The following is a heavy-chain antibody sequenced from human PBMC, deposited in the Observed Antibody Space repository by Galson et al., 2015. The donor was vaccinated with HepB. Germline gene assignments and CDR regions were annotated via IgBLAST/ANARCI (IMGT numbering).Heavy chain of an antibody. J-gene: IGHJ3*02. D-gene: IGHD6-19*01. CDR2: TYYRSKWYN. CDR3: ARAPLSGGGYSSGWHAFDI. V-gene: IGHV6-1*01. CDR1: GDSVSSNSAA. Sequence: CAISGDSVSSNSAAWNWIGQSPSRGLEWLGRTYYRSKWYNDYAVSVKGRITINPDTSKNQFSLQLNSVTPEDTAVYYCARAPLSGGGYSSGWHAFDIWGQGTMVTVSS.